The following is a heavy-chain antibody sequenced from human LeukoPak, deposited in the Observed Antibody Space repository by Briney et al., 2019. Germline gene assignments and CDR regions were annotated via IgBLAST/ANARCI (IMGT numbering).Heavy chain of an antibody. CDR2: IRSKANSYAT. J-gene: IGHJ4*02. D-gene: IGHD3-22*01. CDR1: GFTFSGSA. Sequence: PGGSLRLSCAASGFTFSGSAMHWVRQASGKGLEWVGRIRSKANSYATAYAASVKGRFTISRDDSKNTAYLQMNRLKTEDTAVYYCTSAGHYYDSSGYYVDYWGQGTLVTVSS. V-gene: IGHV3-73*01. CDR3: TSAGHYYDSSGYYVDY.